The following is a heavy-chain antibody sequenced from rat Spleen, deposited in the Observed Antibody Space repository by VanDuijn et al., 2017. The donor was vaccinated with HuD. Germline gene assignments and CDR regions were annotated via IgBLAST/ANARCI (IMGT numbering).Heavy chain of an antibody. CDR3: ATHLGSSYIYGHYFDY. Sequence: EVQVVESGGGLVQPGRSLKLSCAASGFTFSNYGMAWVRQTPTKGLEWVATISYDGSITYYRDSVKGRFTISRENAKSTLYLQMDSLRSEDTATYYCATHLGSSYIYGHYFDYWGRGALVTVSS. CDR2: ISYDGSIT. D-gene: IGHD1-2*01. J-gene: IGHJ3*01. CDR1: GFTFSNYG. V-gene: IGHV5-29*01.